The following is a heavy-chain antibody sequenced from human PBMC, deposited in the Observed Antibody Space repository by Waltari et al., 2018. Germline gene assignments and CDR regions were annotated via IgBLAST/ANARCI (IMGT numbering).Heavy chain of an antibody. CDR2: ISGSGGKT. D-gene: IGHD3-3*01. CDR1: KFTFNNYV. CDR3: AKDVWFSEWSFLMSAFDM. V-gene: IGHV3-23*01. Sequence: EVQLLESGGGLVQPGGSLRISCEASKFTFNNYVITWVRQAPGKGLELFAAISGSGGKTYYADFVKGRFTISRDNSKNMVYLQMDSLRAEDTAIYYCAKDVWFSEWSFLMSAFDMWGQGTMVTVS. J-gene: IGHJ3*02.